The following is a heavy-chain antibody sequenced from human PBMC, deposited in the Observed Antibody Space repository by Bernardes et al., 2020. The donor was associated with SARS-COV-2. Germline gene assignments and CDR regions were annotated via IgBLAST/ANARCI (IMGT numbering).Heavy chain of an antibody. V-gene: IGHV4-39*01. CDR2: IYYSGST. J-gene: IGHJ4*02. CDR3: ATSSPAAPYYFDS. Sequence: LSLTCTVSGDSISSSDYYWGWIRQPPGKGLEYIGSIYYSGSTSYNPSLRSRVTISVDTSKNQFSLKLTSVTAADTAVYYCATSSPAAPYYFDSWGQGTLVTVSS. CDR1: GDSISSSDYY. D-gene: IGHD6-13*01.